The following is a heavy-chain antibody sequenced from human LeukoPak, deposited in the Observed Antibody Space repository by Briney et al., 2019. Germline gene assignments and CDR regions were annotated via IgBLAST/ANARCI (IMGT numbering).Heavy chain of an antibody. CDR3: ARDSGIRPEDWFDP. CDR2: ISAYNGNT. V-gene: IGHV1-18*04. CDR1: GHTFTSYG. J-gene: IGHJ5*02. D-gene: IGHD3-10*01. Sequence: ASVKVSCKASGHTFTSYGISWVRQAPGQGLEWMGGISAYNGNTNYAQKFQGRVTMTTDTSTSTAYMELRSLRSDDTAVYYCARDSGIRPEDWFDPWGQGTLVTLSS.